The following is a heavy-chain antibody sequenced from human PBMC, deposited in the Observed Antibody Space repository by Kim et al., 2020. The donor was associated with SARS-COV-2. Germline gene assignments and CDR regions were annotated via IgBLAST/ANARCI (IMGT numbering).Heavy chain of an antibody. CDR2: TA. V-gene: IGHV1-69*01. Sequence: TANYAQKFQGRVTITADESTSTAYMELSSLRSEDTAVYYCVMRGGYALSHWGQGTLVTVSS. CDR3: VMRGGYALSH. J-gene: IGHJ4*02. D-gene: IGHD5-12*01.